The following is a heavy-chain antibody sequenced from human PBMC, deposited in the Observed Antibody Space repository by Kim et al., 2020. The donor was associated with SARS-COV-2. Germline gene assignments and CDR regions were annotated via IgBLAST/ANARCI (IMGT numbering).Heavy chain of an antibody. CDR2: DST. D-gene: IGHD3-10*01. CDR3: VKGSWLDY. V-gene: IGHV3-23*01. J-gene: IGHJ4*02. Sequence: DSTYYAEAVSGRVTVSRDSARNTLYLQMSSLRFDDTAIYYCVKGSWLDYWGPGALVTVSS.